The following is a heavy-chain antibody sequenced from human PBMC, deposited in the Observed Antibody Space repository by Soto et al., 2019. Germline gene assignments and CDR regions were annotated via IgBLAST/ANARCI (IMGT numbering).Heavy chain of an antibody. CDR3: AKDSISYNGIYDAFDV. J-gene: IGHJ3*01. V-gene: IGHV3-23*01. CDR2: IGGGDDI. Sequence: PGGYLRLSCEASGFTFSNDAMAWVRQTPGEGPEWVSTIGGGDDIFYAESVQGRFIISRDDSRSTMYLQMDNLRVEDTAIYFCAKDSISYNGIYDAFDVWGQGTVVTGSS. D-gene: IGHD3-3*02. CDR1: GFTFSNDA.